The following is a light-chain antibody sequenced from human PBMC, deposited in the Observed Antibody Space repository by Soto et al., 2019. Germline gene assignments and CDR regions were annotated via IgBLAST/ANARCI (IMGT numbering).Light chain of an antibody. CDR1: SRDVGGYNY. Sequence: QSALTQPASVSGSPGQSITISCNETSRDVGGYNYVSWYQQYPGKAPKLLIYDVSNRPSGVSNRFSGSKSGNTASLTISGLQAKDEADYNCSSFTSSSTLYVFGTGTKVTVL. CDR2: DVS. CDR3: SSFTSSSTLYV. V-gene: IGLV2-14*01. J-gene: IGLJ1*01.